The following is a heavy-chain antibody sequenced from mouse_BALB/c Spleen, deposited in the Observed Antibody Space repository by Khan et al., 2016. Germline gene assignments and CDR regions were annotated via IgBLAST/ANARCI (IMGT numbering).Heavy chain of an antibody. Sequence: EVQLQESGPGLVKPSQSLSLTCTVTDYSITSGYGWNWIRQFPGNKLEWMGYISYSGSTNYNPSLTSRISITRDTSKNQFFLQLNSVTTEDTATYYCARTARIKYWGQGTTLTVSS. D-gene: IGHD1-2*01. V-gene: IGHV3-2*02. CDR1: DYSITSGYG. CDR2: ISYSGST. CDR3: ARTARIKY. J-gene: IGHJ2*01.